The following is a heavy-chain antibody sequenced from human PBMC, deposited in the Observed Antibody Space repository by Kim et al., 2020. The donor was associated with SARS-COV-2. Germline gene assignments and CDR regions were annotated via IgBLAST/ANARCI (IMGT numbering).Heavy chain of an antibody. J-gene: IGHJ6*02. CDR3: ARDGAMVHYYYGMDV. Sequence: SETLSLTCTVSGGSISSSSYYWGWIRQPPGKGLEWIGSIYYSGSTYYNPSLKSRVTISVDTSKNQFSLKLSSVTAADTAVYYCARDGAMVHYYYGMDVWGQGTTVTVSS. D-gene: IGHD3-10*01. V-gene: IGHV4-39*02. CDR1: GGSISSSSYY. CDR2: IYYSGST.